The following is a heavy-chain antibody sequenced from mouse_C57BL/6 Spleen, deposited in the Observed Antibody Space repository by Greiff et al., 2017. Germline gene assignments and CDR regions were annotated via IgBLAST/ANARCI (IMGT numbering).Heavy chain of an antibody. CDR2: INPNNGGT. CDR1: GYTFTDYY. D-gene: IGHD4-1*01. Sequence: EVQLQQSGPELVKPGASVKISCKASGYTFTDYYMNWVKQSHGKSLEWIGDINPNNGGTSYNQKFKGKATLTVDKSSSTAYMELRSLTSEDSAVYYCARRWVGPFDVWGTGTTVTVSS. CDR3: ARRWVGPFDV. J-gene: IGHJ1*03. V-gene: IGHV1-26*01.